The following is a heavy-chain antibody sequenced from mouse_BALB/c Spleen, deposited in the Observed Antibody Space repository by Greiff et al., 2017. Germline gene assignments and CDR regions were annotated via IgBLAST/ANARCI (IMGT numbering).Heavy chain of an antibody. J-gene: IGHJ4*01. CDR2: IWSGGST. CDR1: GFSLTSYG. CDR3: ARTLLRLGYYAMDY. D-gene: IGHD1-2*01. Sequence: VQLQQSGHGLVQPSQSLSITCTVSGFSLTSYGVHWVRQSPGKGLEWLGVIWSGGSTDYNAAFISRLSISKDNSKSQVFFKMNSLQADDTAIYYCARTLLRLGYYAMDYWGQGTSVTVSS. V-gene: IGHV2-4-1*01.